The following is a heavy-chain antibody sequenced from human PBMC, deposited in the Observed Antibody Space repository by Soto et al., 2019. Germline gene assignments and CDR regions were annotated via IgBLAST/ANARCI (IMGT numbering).Heavy chain of an antibody. V-gene: IGHV5-51*01. J-gene: IGHJ4*02. D-gene: IGHD3-9*01. CDR2: IYPGDSDT. CDR1: GYSFTSYW. Sequence: GESLKISCKGSGYSFTSYWIGWVRQMPGKGLEWMGIIYPGDSDTRYSPSFQGQVTISADKSISTAYLQWSSLKASDTAMYYCARPAATNYDILTGFAFDYWGQGTLVTVSS. CDR3: ARPAATNYDILTGFAFDY.